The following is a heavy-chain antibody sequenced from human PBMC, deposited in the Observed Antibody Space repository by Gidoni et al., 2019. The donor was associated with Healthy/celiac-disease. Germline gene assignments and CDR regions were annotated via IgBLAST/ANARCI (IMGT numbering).Heavy chain of an antibody. CDR3: ARDRGMYNWNLDAFDI. CDR2: TYYRSKWYN. V-gene: IGHV6-1*01. J-gene: IGHJ3*02. CDR1: GDSVSSNSAG. Sequence: QVQLQQSGPGLVKPAQTLSLTCAISGDSVSSNSAGWNWIRQSPSRGLEWLGRTYYRSKWYNDYAVSVKSRITINPATSKNQFSLQLNSVTPEDTAVYYCARDRGMYNWNLDAFDIWGQGTMVTVSS. D-gene: IGHD1-20*01.